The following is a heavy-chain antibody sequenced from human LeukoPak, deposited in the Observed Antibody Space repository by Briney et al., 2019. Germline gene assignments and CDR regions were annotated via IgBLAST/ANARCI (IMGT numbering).Heavy chain of an antibody. CDR3: AKDYKSGDGYWDFDY. J-gene: IGHJ4*02. Sequence: GGSLRLSCAASGFTFGSYTMSWVRQAPGKGLEWVSGITATGSRTYYADSVKGRFTISRDSSKNTLYLQLNSLGVDDTAVYYCAKDYKSGDGYWDFDYWGQGILVTVSS. CDR1: GFTFGSYT. CDR2: ITATGSRT. V-gene: IGHV3-23*01. D-gene: IGHD5-24*01.